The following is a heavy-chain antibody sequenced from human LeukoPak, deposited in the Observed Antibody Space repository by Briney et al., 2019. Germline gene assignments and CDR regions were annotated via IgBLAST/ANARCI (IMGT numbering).Heavy chain of an antibody. CDR3: ASLSRGSSSQAFDI. V-gene: IGHV4-4*02. CDR2: IYHSGST. CDR1: GGSISSSNW. Sequence: SETLSLTCAVSGGSISSSNWWSWVRQPPGKGLEWIGEIYHSGSTNYNPSLKSRVTISVDKSKNQFSLKLGSVTAADTAVYYCASLSRGSSSQAFDIWGQGTMVTVSS. J-gene: IGHJ3*02. D-gene: IGHD3-16*01.